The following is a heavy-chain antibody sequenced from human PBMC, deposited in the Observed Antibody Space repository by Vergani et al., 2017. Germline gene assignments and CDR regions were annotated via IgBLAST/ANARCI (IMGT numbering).Heavy chain of an antibody. CDR3: ARVNTETNGHLYYYYYMDV. CDR1: GESFTSYH. Sequence: QVHLQESGPGLVKPSETLSLTCVVNGESFTSYHWTWIRQSPGEGLEWVGDIDHTGRPDYNPSLKSRLTMSVDKSRNQFSLTLNSVTATDTAIYFCARVNTETNGHLYYYYYMDVWGQGTAVTVS. CDR2: IDHTGRP. D-gene: IGHD4-11*01. V-gene: IGHV4-34*10. J-gene: IGHJ6*03.